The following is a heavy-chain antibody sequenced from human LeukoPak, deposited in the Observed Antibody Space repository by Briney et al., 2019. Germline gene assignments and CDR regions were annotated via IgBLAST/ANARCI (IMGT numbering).Heavy chain of an antibody. V-gene: IGHV1-8*01. J-gene: IGHJ3*02. Sequence: ASVKVSCKASGYTFTSYDINWVRQATGQGLEWMGWMNPNSGNTGYAQEFQGRVTMTRNTSISTAYMELSSLRSEDTAVYYCATMAGYSSSNGDVFDIWGQGTMVTVSS. CDR2: MNPNSGNT. D-gene: IGHD6-13*01. CDR3: ATMAGYSSSNGDVFDI. CDR1: GYTFTSYD.